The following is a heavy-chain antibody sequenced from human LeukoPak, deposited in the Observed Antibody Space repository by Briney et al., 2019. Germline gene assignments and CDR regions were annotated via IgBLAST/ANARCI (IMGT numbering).Heavy chain of an antibody. Sequence: NPSETLSLTCTVSGDSISSYYWSWIRQPPGKGLEWIGYIYNSGSTNYNPSLKSRVTISVDTSKNQFSLKLSSVTAADTAVYYCARTDSSGYYFDYWGQGTLVTVSS. CDR3: ARTDSSGYYFDY. CDR1: GDSISSYY. CDR2: IYNSGST. V-gene: IGHV4-59*01. J-gene: IGHJ4*02. D-gene: IGHD3-22*01.